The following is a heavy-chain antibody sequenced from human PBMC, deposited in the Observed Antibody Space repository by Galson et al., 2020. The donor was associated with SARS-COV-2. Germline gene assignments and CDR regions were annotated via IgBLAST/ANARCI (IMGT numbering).Heavy chain of an antibody. CDR1: GFTFSSYG. Sequence: GESLKISCAASGFTFSSYGMHWVRQAPGKGLEWVAVIWYDGSNKYYADSVKGRFTISRDNSKNTLYLQMNSLRAEDTAVYYCAREENFFLVVTATRMCYFDYWGRGTLATVSS. V-gene: IGHV3-33*01. J-gene: IGHJ4*02. CDR3: AREENFFLVVTATRMCYFDY. D-gene: IGHD2-21*02. CDR2: IWYDGSNK.